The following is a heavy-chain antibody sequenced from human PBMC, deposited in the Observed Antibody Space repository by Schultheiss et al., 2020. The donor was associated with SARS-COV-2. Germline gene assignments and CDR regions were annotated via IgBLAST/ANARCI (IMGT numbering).Heavy chain of an antibody. J-gene: IGHJ6*02. Sequence: GGSLRLSCAASGFTFSSYALHWVRQAPGKGLEWVAVISYDGSNKYYADSVKGRFTISRDNSKNTLYLQMNSLRAEDTAVYYCARELGARVRGLFYYYGMDVGGQGTTVTVSS. CDR2: ISYDGSNK. CDR1: GFTFSSYA. V-gene: IGHV3-30*14. D-gene: IGHD3-10*01. CDR3: ARELGARVRGLFYYYGMDV.